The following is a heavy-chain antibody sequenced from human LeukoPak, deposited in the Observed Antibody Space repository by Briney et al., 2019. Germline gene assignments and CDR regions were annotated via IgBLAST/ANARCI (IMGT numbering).Heavy chain of an antibody. CDR1: GFTFSSYG. V-gene: IGHV3-30*18. Sequence: GGSLRVPCAASGFTFSSYGMHWVRQAPGRGLEWVAVISYDGSNKFYADSVKGRFTISRDNSKNTLYLQMTSLRAEDTAVYCCAKDGLFLTTELKFFYMDVWGKGTTVTVSS. CDR2: ISYDGSNK. D-gene: IGHD4-11*01. J-gene: IGHJ6*03. CDR3: AKDGLFLTTELKFFYMDV.